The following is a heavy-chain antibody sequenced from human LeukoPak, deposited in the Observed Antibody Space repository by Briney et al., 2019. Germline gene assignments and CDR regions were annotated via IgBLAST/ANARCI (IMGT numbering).Heavy chain of an antibody. Sequence: GGSLRLSCAASGFTFSSYEMNWVRQAPGKGLEWVSSISSSSSYIYYADSVKGRFTISRDNAKNSLYLQMNSLRAEDTAVYYCARDGGRYSSGWYVGFYYYYYMDVWGKGTTVTVSS. CDR3: ARDGGRYSSGWYVGFYYYYYMDV. D-gene: IGHD6-19*01. CDR1: GFTFSSYE. V-gene: IGHV3-21*01. J-gene: IGHJ6*03. CDR2: ISSSSSYI.